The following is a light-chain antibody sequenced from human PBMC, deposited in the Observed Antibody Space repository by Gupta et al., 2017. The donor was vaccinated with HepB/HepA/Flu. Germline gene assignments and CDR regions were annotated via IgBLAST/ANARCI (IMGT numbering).Light chain of an antibody. V-gene: IGLV1-51*02. J-gene: IGLJ1*01. Sequence: QSVLTQPPSVSAAPRQKVTISCSGSSSNIGNNYVSWFQQFPGSAPKLLIYENNKRFSGIPDRFSGSKSGTSATLGITGLQTGDEADYYCGTWDSSRSNYVFGTGTKVTVL. CDR2: ENN. CDR3: GTWDSSRSNYV. CDR1: SSNIGNNY.